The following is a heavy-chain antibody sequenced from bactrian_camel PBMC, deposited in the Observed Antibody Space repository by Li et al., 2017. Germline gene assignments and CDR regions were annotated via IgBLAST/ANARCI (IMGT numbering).Heavy chain of an antibody. CDR3: AACKDHTRYDCWTGSDGDNY. CDR2: LDSDGET. Sequence: HVQLVESGGGSVQAGGSLTLSCVVSRGTYESNCMGWFRQAPGKEREGVAALDSDGETTYADSVKGRFSISHDNAKNTLYLQMNSLKPEDTAMYYCAACKDHTRYDCWTGSDGDNYWGRGTQVTVS. CDR1: RGTYESNC. D-gene: IGHD1*01. J-gene: IGHJ4*01. V-gene: IGHV3S53*01.